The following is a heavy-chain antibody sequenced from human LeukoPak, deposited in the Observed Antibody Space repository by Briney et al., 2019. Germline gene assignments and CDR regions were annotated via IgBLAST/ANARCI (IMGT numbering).Heavy chain of an antibody. CDR3: AREREFLEWFPHGAFDI. V-gene: IGHV1-2*02. D-gene: IGHD3-3*01. Sequence: ASVKVSCKASGYTFTGYYMHWVRQAPGQGLEWMGWINPNSGGTNYAQKFQGRVTMTRDTSISTAYMELSRLRSDDTAVYYCAREREFLEWFPHGAFDIWGQGAMVTVSS. CDR1: GYTFTGYY. CDR2: INPNSGGT. J-gene: IGHJ3*02.